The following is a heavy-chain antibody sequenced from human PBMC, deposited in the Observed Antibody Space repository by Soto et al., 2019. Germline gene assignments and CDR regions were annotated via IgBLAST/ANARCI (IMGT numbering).Heavy chain of an antibody. CDR1: GASIRSYY. D-gene: IGHD2-15*01. V-gene: IGHV4-4*08. CDR2: VYTSDYT. J-gene: IGHJ6*02. Sequence: KASETLSLTCSVSGASIRSYYWHWIRQPPGKGLEWIGDVYTSDYTRYSSSLKSRVTISVDTSKSQFWLRLNSVTAADTDVYYCASSAGPPADIYYYNGMDFWGQGTTVTVSS. CDR3: ASSAGPPADIYYYNGMDF.